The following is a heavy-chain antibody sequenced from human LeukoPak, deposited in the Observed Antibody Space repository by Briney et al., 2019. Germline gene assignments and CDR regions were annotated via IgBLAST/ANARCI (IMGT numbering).Heavy chain of an antibody. V-gene: IGHV1-69*04. D-gene: IGHD3-22*01. CDR2: IIPILGIA. CDR3: ARGPYYYDISGFKYDS. CDR1: GGTFSSYA. Sequence: ASVKVSCKASGGTFSSYAISWVRQAPGQGLEWMGRIIPILGIANYAQKFQGRVTITADKSTSTAYMELSSLRSEDTAVYYCARGPYYYDISGFKYDSWGQGTLVTVSS. J-gene: IGHJ4*02.